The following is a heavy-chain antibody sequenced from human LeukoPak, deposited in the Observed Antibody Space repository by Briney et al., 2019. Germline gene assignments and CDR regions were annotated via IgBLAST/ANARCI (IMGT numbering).Heavy chain of an antibody. CDR1: GHTLITYD. D-gene: IGHD5-18*01. CDR2: INPNSGGT. Sequence: ASVKVSCKASGHTLITYDINWVRQAPGQGLEWMGWINPNSGGTNYAQKFQGRVTMTRDTSISTAYMELSRLRSDDTAVYYCARDRQWIQLWLRWFDPWGQGTLVTVSS. V-gene: IGHV1-2*02. CDR3: ARDRQWIQLWLRWFDP. J-gene: IGHJ5*02.